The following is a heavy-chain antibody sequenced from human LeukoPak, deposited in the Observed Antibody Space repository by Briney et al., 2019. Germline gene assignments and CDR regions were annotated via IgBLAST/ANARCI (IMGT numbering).Heavy chain of an antibody. V-gene: IGHV4-39*07. J-gene: IGHJ6*03. D-gene: IGHD6-6*01. Sequence: SETLSLTCTVSGGSISSSSYYWGWIRQPPGKGLEWIGSIYYSGSTYYNPSLKSRVTISVDTSKNQFSLKLSSVTAADTAVYYCARERSGIAARPGSNYYYYYMDVWGKGTTVTVSS. CDR3: ARERSGIAARPGSNYYYYYMDV. CDR2: IYYSGST. CDR1: GGSISSSSYY.